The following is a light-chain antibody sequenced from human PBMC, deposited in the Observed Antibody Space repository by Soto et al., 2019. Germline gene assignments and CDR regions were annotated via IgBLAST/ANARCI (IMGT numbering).Light chain of an antibody. CDR3: GTWDISLRGGV. J-gene: IGLJ2*01. CDR2: DNS. CDR1: NSNIGTND. Sequence: SVLTQVPSVSAAPGQKVTITCSGSNSNIGTNDVSWYQQLPVTAPKLLIYDNSKRPAGISDRFSGSKSGTSVTLGITGLQTGDEAEYYCGTWDISLRGGVFGGGTKLTVL. V-gene: IGLV1-51*01.